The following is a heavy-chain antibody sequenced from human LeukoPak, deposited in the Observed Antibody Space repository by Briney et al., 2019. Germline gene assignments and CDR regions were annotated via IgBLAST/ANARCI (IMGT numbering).Heavy chain of an antibody. CDR3: ATYSGPDKWDASDM. V-gene: IGHV3-7*01. CDR2: IRVDGSTE. J-gene: IGHJ3*02. Sequence: GGSLRLSCAASGFTFSSYSMNWVRQAPGKGLEWVATIRVDGSTEYPVDSMKGRFTISRDNAKNSLHLQMNSLRAEDTAVYYCATYSGPDKWDASDMWGQGTLVTVSS. D-gene: IGHD1-26*01. CDR1: GFTFSSYS.